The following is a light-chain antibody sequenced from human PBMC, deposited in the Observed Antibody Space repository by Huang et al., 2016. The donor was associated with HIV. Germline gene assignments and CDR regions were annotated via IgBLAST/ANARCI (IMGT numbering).Light chain of an antibody. CDR3: QQTYSAVT. CDR2: AAS. V-gene: IGKV1-39*01. J-gene: IGKJ1*01. CDR1: QTINNY. Sequence: DIQMTQSPSSLSASVGDRVTITCRASQTINNYLNWYHQKPGKAPKLLIYAASSLQSGVPSSFSGSGSGTEFTLTISSRQLEDFATYYCQQTYSAVTFGQGTKVEIK.